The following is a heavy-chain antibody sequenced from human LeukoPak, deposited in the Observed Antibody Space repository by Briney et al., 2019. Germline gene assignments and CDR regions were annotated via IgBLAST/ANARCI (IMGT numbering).Heavy chain of an antibody. CDR3: AKHSAGGWFEGTWFDP. V-gene: IGHV3-23*01. J-gene: IGHJ5*02. CDR1: GFTSSSYV. CDR2: ISDSGGTT. D-gene: IGHD6-19*01. Sequence: GGSLRLSCAASGFTSSSYVMTWVRQAPGKGLEWVSVISDSGGTTYYADSVKGRFTISRDNSKSTLYLQMNSLRAEDTAVYYCAKHSAGGWFEGTWFDPGGQGPLVTVSS.